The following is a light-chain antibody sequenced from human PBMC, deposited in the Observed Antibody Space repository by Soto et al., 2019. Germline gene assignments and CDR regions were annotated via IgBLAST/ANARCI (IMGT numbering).Light chain of an antibody. CDR2: GAS. CDR3: QEYKNWRPIT. J-gene: IGKJ4*01. CDR1: QRIISK. Sequence: IVMTPSPASLSVSPGERATLSCRASQRIISKLAWDQQKPGQAPRLLIYGASTRATGIPVRFSGSGSGTEFALTITILQSEDFASYYCQEYKNWRPITFGGGTKVDIK. V-gene: IGKV3-15*01.